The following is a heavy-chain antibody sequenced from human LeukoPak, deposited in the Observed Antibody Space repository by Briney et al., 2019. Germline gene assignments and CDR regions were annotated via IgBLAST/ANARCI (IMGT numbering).Heavy chain of an antibody. J-gene: IGHJ4*02. D-gene: IGHD3-22*01. CDR3: ARDSKTYYYDL. CDR2: IYSGGST. V-gene: IGHV3-53*01. CDR1: GFTFSSYA. Sequence: GSLRLSCAASGFTFSSYAMYWVRQAPGKGLEWVSVIYSGGSTYYADSVKGRFTISRDNSRNTLYLQMNSLRVEDTAVYYCARDSKTYYYDLWGQGALVTVSS.